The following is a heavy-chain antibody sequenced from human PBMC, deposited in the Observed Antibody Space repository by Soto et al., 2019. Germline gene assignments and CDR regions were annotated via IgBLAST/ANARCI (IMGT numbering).Heavy chain of an antibody. CDR3: ARDLAYCGGDCSVNYYYGMDV. Sequence: PSETLSLTCTVSGGSISSGGYYWSWIRQHPGKGLEWIGYIYYSGSTYYNPSLKSRVTISVDTSKNQFSLKLSSVTAADTAVYYCARDLAYCGGDCSVNYYYGMDVWGQGTTVTVSS. V-gene: IGHV4-31*03. J-gene: IGHJ6*02. D-gene: IGHD2-21*02. CDR1: GGSISSGGYY. CDR2: IYYSGST.